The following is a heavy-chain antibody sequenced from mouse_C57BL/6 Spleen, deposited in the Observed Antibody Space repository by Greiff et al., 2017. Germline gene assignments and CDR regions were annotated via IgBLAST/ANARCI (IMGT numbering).Heavy chain of an antibody. CDR2: ISYDGSN. D-gene: IGHD1-1*01. V-gene: IGHV3-6*01. CDR3: ARRDYYGSPRGYFDV. CDR1: GYSITSGYY. J-gene: IGHJ1*03. Sequence: VQLKESGPGLVKPSQSLSLTCSVTGYSITSGYYWNWIRQFPGNKLEWMGYISYDGSNNYNPSLKNRISITRDTSKNQFFLKLNSVTTEDTATYYCARRDYYGSPRGYFDVWGTGTTVTVSS.